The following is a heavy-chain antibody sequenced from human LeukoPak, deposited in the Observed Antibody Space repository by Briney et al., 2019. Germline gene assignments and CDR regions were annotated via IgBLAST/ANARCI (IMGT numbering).Heavy chain of an antibody. CDR3: AREWGFESSGYYYAY. Sequence: VKVSCKASGGTFSRFTISWVRQAPGQGFEWMGGITPIFGTANFAQKFQGRVSITADESTSTAFMELSSLRSEDTAVYYCAREWGFESSGYYYAYWGQGTLVTVSS. D-gene: IGHD3-22*01. V-gene: IGHV1-69*13. CDR2: ITPIFGTA. J-gene: IGHJ4*02. CDR1: GGTFSRFT.